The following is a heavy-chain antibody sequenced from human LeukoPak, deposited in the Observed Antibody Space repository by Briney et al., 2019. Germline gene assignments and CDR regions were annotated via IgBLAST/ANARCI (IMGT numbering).Heavy chain of an antibody. D-gene: IGHD6-19*01. J-gene: IGHJ4*02. Sequence: RRGESLKISCKGSGYSFTSYWITWVRQVPGKGLEWMGRIDPSDSYTNFSPSFQGHVTISVDKSITTAYLQWSSLKASDTAIYYCARRTSGWFGPEDYWGQGTQVTVSS. V-gene: IGHV5-10-1*01. CDR1: GYSFTSYW. CDR2: IDPSDSYT. CDR3: ARRTSGWFGPEDY.